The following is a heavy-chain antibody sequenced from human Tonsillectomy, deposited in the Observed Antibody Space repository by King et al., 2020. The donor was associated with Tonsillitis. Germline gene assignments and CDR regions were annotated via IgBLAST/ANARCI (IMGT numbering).Heavy chain of an antibody. CDR1: GYSINSGYY. J-gene: IGHJ4*02. CDR2: IYHSGST. D-gene: IGHD4-17*01. Sequence: QLQESGPGLVKPSETLSLTCTVSGYSINSGYYWGWIRQPPGKGLEWIGSIYHSGSTYYNPSLKSRVNISVDTSKNQFSLNLRYVTAGDTAMYFCARGRDAVTGFDYWGQGTRVTVSS. V-gene: IGHV4-38-2*02. CDR3: ARGRDAVTGFDY.